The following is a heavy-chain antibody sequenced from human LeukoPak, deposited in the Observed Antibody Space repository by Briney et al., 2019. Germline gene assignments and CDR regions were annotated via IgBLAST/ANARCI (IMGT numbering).Heavy chain of an antibody. D-gene: IGHD3-3*01. CDR1: GYIVTTYG. CDR3: ARDSRLRDSERLLYPLDY. CDR2: ISSYNGNT. Sequence: ASVKVSCKASGYIVTTYGISWVRQAPGQGLEWMGWISSYNGNTIYAQRFQGRLTMTTDTSTSTAYMELRGLRSDDTAVYYCARDSRLRDSERLLYPLDYWGQGALVTVSS. V-gene: IGHV1-18*01. J-gene: IGHJ4*02.